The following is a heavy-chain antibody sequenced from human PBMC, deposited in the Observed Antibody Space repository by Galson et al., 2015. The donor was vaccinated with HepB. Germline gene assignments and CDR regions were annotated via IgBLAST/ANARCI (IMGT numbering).Heavy chain of an antibody. CDR3: ARSLTGVYWFFDL. J-gene: IGHJ2*01. CDR2: TYYRSKWYN. CDR1: GDSVSSNSVA. D-gene: IGHD1-20*01. Sequence: CAISGDSVSSNSVAWNWIRQSPSRGLEWLGRTYYRSKWYNEYAVSVKSRITINPDTSKNQISLQLNSVTPEDTAVYFCARSLTGVYWFFDLWGRGTLITVSS. V-gene: IGHV6-1*01.